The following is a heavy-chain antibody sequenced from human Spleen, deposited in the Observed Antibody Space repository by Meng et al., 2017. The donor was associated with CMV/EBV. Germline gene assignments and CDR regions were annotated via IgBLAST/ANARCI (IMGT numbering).Heavy chain of an antibody. CDR3: VRDTGYSFDY. D-gene: IGHD5-12*01. CDR1: AFPLNKYS. CDR2: SNTDGTTT. J-gene: IGHJ4*02. V-gene: IGHV3-74*01. Sequence: LSCVASAFPLNKYSMHWVREVPGKGLLWVSRSNTDGTTTTYADSVKGRFTISRDNAVNTLTLQMNSLRAEDTAVYYCVRDTGYSFDYWGQGSLVTVSS.